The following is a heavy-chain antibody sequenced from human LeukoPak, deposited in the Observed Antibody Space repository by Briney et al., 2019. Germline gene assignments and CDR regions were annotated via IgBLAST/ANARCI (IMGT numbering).Heavy chain of an antibody. CDR1: GGSISGYY. CDR3: AREGGPYRPLDY. Sequence: TSETLSLTCTVSGGSISGYYWSWIRQPPGKGLEWIGEVNLQGSTNYNPSLMGRVAISVDTSENHISLQLTSVTAADTAVYYCAREGGPYRPLDYSGQGTLVTVSS. V-gene: IGHV4-34*01. J-gene: IGHJ4*02. CDR2: VNLQGST.